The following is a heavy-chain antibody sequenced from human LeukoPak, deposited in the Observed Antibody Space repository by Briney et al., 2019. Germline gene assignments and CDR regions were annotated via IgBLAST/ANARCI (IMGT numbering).Heavy chain of an antibody. V-gene: IGHV3-21*01. CDR2: ISSSSSYI. CDR3: ARVSGYYDSSGYYDY. CDR1: GFTFSSYN. D-gene: IGHD3-22*01. Sequence: PGGSLRLSCAASGFTFSSYNMNWVRQAPGKGLEWVSSISSSSSYIFYADSVKGRFTISRDNAKNSLYLQMNSLRAEDTAVYYCARVSGYYDSSGYYDYWGQGTLVTVSS. J-gene: IGHJ4*02.